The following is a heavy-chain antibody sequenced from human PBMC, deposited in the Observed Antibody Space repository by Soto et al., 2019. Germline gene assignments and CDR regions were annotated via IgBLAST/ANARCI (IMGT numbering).Heavy chain of an antibody. J-gene: IGHJ6*02. CDR1: GFTFSSYW. CDR2: IKQVGSEK. Sequence: EVQLVESGGGLVQPGGSLRISCAASGFTFSSYWMSWVRQAPGKGLGWVAKIKQVGSEKYYVDSVKGRFTISRDNAKNSLYLQMNSLRAEDTAVYYCARDARAAPRTYYYYYGMDVWGQGTTVTVSS. V-gene: IGHV3-7*01. D-gene: IGHD2-15*01. CDR3: ARDARAAPRTYYYYYGMDV.